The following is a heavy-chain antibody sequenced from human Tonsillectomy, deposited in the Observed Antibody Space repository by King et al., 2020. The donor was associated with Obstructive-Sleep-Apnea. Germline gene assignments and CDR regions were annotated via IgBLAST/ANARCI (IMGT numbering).Heavy chain of an antibody. CDR3: ARDGEPPYYNYGMDV. V-gene: IGHV4-39*07. Sequence: QLKESGPGLVKPSETLSLTCTVSGDSISSSSYFWGWIRQPPGKGLEWIGSIYYSGSTYYNPSLKSRVTISVDTSKNQFSLRLSSVTAADTAVYYCARDGEPPYYNYGMDVWGQGTTVIVSS. D-gene: IGHD1-14*01. J-gene: IGHJ6*02. CDR2: IYYSGST. CDR1: GDSISSSSYF.